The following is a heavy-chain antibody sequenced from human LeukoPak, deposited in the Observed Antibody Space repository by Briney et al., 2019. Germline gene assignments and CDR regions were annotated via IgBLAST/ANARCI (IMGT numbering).Heavy chain of an antibody. CDR1: VFTFSDYY. Sequence: GRSLRLSCASSVFTFSDYYMGWIRQAPGKGLEWVSYISSSGSTISYADSVKGRFTISRDNAKNSLYLQMNSLRAEDTAVYYCARANSNYLTNYYYYYMDVWGKGTTVTVSS. CDR3: ARANSNYLTNYYYYYMDV. D-gene: IGHD4-11*01. V-gene: IGHV3-11*01. J-gene: IGHJ6*03. CDR2: ISSSGSTI.